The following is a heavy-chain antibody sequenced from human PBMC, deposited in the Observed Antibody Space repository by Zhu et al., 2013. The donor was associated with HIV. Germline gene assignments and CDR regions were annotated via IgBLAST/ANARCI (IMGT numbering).Heavy chain of an antibody. CDR2: IIPIFGTA. CDR3: AGRYYDFWSIRTNYYYYGMDV. CDR1: GGTFSSYA. J-gene: IGHJ6*02. D-gene: IGHD3-3*01. Sequence: QVQLVQSGAVVKKPGSSVKVSCKASGGTFSSYAISWVRQAPGQGLEWMGGIIPIFGTANYAQKFQGRVTITADESTSTAYMELSSLRSEDTAVYYCAGRYYDFWSIRTNYYYYGMDVWGQGDHGHRLL. V-gene: IGHV1-69*12.